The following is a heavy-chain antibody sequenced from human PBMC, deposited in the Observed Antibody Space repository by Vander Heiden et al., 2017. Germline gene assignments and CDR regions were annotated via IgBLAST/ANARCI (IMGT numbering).Heavy chain of an antibody. Sequence: QLQLQESCPGLVKPSYTLSLTCLVPVGSLSTYYWSWIRQPAGKGLEWIGSIYSSGDTNYNPSLKSRLTRSVDTSKNQFSLKLNSVTAADTAVYYCARDNYDSSGYYYVRDYWGQGTLVTVSS. J-gene: IGHJ4*02. D-gene: IGHD3-22*01. CDR2: IYSSGDT. CDR1: VGSLSTYY. CDR3: ARDNYDSSGYYYVRDY. V-gene: IGHV4-4*07.